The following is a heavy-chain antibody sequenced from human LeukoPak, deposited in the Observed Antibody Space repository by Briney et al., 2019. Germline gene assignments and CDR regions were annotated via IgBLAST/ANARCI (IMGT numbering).Heavy chain of an antibody. V-gene: IGHV1-18*01. CDR2: ISAYNGNT. CDR1: GYTFTSYG. CDR3: ARYNWNLGYDY. Sequence: ASVKVSCKASGYTFTSYGISWVRQAPGQGIEWMGWISAYNGNTNYARKLQGRVTMTTDTTTSTAYMELRSLRSDDTAVYYCARYNWNLGYDYWGQGTLVTVSS. J-gene: IGHJ4*02. D-gene: IGHD1-20*01.